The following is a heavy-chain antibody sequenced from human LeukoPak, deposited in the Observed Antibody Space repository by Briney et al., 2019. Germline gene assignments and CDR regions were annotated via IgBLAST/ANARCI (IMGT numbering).Heavy chain of an antibody. CDR1: GGSISSSDFY. Sequence: SETLSLTCTVSGGSISSSDFYWGWIRQPPGKGLEWIGIISYSGSTYYNPPLKSRVTISADTSKSQFSLKLSSVTAADTAIYYCARLDKGINAAHFDYWGQGTLVTVSS. CDR2: ISYSGST. V-gene: IGHV4-39*01. J-gene: IGHJ4*02. CDR3: ARLDKGINAAHFDY. D-gene: IGHD3-22*01.